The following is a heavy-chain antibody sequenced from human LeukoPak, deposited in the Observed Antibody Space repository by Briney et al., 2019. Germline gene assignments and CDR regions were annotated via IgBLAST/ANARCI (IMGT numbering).Heavy chain of an antibody. CDR1: GFTFSSYS. CDR2: ISSSISYI. D-gene: IGHD3-9*01. J-gene: IGHJ4*02. Sequence: GGSLRLSCAASGFTFSSYSMNWVRQAPGKGLEWVSSISSSISYIYYAASVQGRFTISRDNAKNSLYLQMNSLRAEDTAVYYCARGPPVLRYFDWSTSPSDYWGQGTLVTVSS. CDR3: ARGPPVLRYFDWSTSPSDY. V-gene: IGHV3-21*01.